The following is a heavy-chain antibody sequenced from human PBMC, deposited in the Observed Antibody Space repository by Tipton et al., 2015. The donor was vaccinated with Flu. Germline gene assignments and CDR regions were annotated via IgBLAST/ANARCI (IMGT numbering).Heavy chain of an antibody. J-gene: IGHJ3*02. CDR3: ARLGSRAFDI. D-gene: IGHD3-10*02. CDR2: IYSGGST. Sequence: GPLRLSCAGSRITFNNYPMTWVRQAPGKGLEWVSVIYSGGSTYYADSVKGRFTISRDNSKNTLYLQMNSLSSEDTAVYYCARLGSRAFDIWGQGTMVTVSS. V-gene: IGHV3-66*02. CDR1: RITFNNYP.